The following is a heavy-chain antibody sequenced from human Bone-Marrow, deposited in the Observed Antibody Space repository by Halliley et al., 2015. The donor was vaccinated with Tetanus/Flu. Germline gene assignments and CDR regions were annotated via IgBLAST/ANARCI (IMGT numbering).Heavy chain of an antibody. CDR3: ARSGGGELGAYFDY. D-gene: IGHD1-7*01. Sequence: SLRLSCAASGFTVSSNYMSWVRQAPGKRLEWVSSIFSNGNTYYTDSVKGRFTISRDNSKNTVYLQVHSLRAEDTAVYYCARSGGGELGAYFDYWGQGSLVIVSS. J-gene: IGHJ4*02. V-gene: IGHV3-53*01. CDR2: IFSNGNT. CDR1: GFTVSSNY.